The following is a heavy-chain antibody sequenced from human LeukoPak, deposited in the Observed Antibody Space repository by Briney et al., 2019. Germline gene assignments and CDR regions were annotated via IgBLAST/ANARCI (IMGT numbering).Heavy chain of an antibody. CDR3: AALSITMKKQIDY. J-gene: IGHJ4*02. CDR1: GYSLTGYH. V-gene: IGHV1-2*06. Sequence: ASVKVSCKASGYSLTGYHMHWVRQAPGQGLEWMGRINPNSGDTNYAQKFQGRVTMTRDTSISTAYMELSSLRSEDTAVYYCAALSITMKKQIDYWGQGTLVTVSS. D-gene: IGHD3-22*01. CDR2: INPNSGDT.